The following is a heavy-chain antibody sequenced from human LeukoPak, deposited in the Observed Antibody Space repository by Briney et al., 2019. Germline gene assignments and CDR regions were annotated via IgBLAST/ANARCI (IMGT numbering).Heavy chain of an antibody. J-gene: IGHJ5*02. V-gene: IGHV4-34*01. Sequence: PSETLSLTCAVYGGSFSGYYWGWIRHPPGKGLEWNGEINHSGSTNYNPSLKSRVTISVDTSKNQFSLKLSSVTAADTAVYYCARGGIAARRFDPWGQGTLVTVSS. CDR2: INHSGST. CDR3: ARGGIAARRFDP. CDR1: GGSFSGYY. D-gene: IGHD6-6*01.